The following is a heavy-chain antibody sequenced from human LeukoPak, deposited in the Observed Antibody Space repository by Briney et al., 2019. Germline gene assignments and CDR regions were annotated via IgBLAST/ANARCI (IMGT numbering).Heavy chain of an antibody. D-gene: IGHD3-16*01. J-gene: IGHJ4*02. CDR1: GFTFDDYA. Sequence: PGGSLRLSCAASGFTFDDYAMHWVRQAPGKGLEWASIISGDGGSTYYADSVKGRFTISRDNSKNSLYLQMNSLRTEDTALYYCAKDIANYDNVWGPIAWYWGQGTLVTVSS. V-gene: IGHV3-43*02. CDR3: AKDIANYDNVWGPIAWY. CDR2: ISGDGGST.